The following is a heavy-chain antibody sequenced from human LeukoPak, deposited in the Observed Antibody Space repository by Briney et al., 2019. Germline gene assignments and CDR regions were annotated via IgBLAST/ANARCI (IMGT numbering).Heavy chain of an antibody. V-gene: IGHV4-39*07. CDR2: IYYSGST. Sequence: SETLSLTCTVSGGSISSSSYYWGWIRQPPGKGLEWIGSIYYSGSTYYNPSLKSRVTISVDTSKNQFSLKLSSVTAADTAVYYCAIASIAAAGIDYWGQGTLVTVSS. CDR1: GGSISSSSYY. J-gene: IGHJ4*02. CDR3: AIASIAAAGIDY. D-gene: IGHD6-13*01.